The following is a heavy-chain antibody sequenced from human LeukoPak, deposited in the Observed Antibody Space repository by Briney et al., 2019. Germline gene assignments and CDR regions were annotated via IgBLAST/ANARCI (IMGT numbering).Heavy chain of an antibody. D-gene: IGHD1-26*01. CDR3: ARVPRGIVGFDY. Sequence: SETLSLTCTVSGVSISSGGYYWRWIRQHPGKGREWIGYIYYSGSTYYNPSLKSRVTISVDTSKNQFSLKLSSVTAADTAVYYCARVPRGIVGFDYWGQGTLVTVSS. CDR2: IYYSGST. J-gene: IGHJ4*02. CDR1: GVSISSGGYY. V-gene: IGHV4-31*03.